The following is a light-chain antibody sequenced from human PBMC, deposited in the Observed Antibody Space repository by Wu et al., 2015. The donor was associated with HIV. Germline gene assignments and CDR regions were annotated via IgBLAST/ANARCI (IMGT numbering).Light chain of an antibody. J-gene: IGKJ1*01. CDR2: GAS. CDR3: QHYGIPTRT. Sequence: IVLTQSPGTLSLSPGEGATLSCRASQSVTNTDLAWYQQKPGQAPRLLIYGASSRATGIPDGFSGSGSGTDFTLTIRRLEPEDSAVYYCQHYGIPTRTFGQGTKVEIK. V-gene: IGKV3-20*01. CDR1: QSVTNTD.